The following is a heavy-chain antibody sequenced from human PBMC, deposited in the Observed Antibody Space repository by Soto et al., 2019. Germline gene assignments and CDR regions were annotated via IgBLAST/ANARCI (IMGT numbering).Heavy chain of an antibody. CDR3: ARETSEGPMTTVVTPRAFDI. J-gene: IGHJ3*02. CDR2: IWYDGSNK. CDR1: GFTFSSYG. D-gene: IGHD4-17*01. Sequence: GGSLRLSCAASGFTFSSYGMHWVRQAPGKGLEWVAVIWYDGSNKYYADSVKGRFTISRDNSKNTLYLQMNSLRAEDQAVYYWARETSEGPMTTVVTPRAFDIWGQGTMVTVSS. V-gene: IGHV3-33*01.